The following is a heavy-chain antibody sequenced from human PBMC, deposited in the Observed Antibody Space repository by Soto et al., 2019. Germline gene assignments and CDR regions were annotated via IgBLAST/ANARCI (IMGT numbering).Heavy chain of an antibody. Sequence: GASVKVSCKASGYTFTSYDINWVRQATGQGLEWMGWMNPNSGNTGYAQKFQGRVTMTRNTSISTAYMELSSLRSEDTAVYYCARGPVLRYFDWLLQTSDCYYGMDVWGQGTTVTVSS. D-gene: IGHD3-9*01. CDR3: ARGPVLRYFDWLLQTSDCYYGMDV. V-gene: IGHV1-8*01. CDR1: GYTFTSYD. CDR2: MNPNSGNT. J-gene: IGHJ6*02.